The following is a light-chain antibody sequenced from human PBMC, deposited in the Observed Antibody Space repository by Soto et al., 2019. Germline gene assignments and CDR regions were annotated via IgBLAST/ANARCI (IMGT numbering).Light chain of an antibody. V-gene: IGKV2-28*01. CDR2: LGS. CDR1: QSLLHSNGNTY. Sequence: DIVMTQSPVSLPVTPGEPASISCRSSQSLLHSNGNTYLDWYLQKPGQSPQLLIHLGSNRASGVXDXXSGSGSGTDFTLKISRVEAEDVGVYYCMQALQTPYTFGQGTKLEIK. CDR3: MQALQTPYT. J-gene: IGKJ2*01.